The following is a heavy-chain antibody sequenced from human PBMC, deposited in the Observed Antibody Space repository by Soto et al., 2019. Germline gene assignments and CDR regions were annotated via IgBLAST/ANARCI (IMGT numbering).Heavy chain of an antibody. V-gene: IGHV1-69*12. J-gene: IGHJ5*02. Sequence: QVQLVQSGAEVKKPGSSVKVSCKASGGTFSSYAISWVRQAPGQGLEWMGGIIPIFGTANYAQKFQGRVTMTADDSTSTAYVELSSLISEDTAVYYGARGVVVVAAPTWFDPWGQGTLVTVSS. CDR3: ARGVVVVAAPTWFDP. CDR2: IIPIFGTA. D-gene: IGHD2-15*01. CDR1: GGTFSSYA.